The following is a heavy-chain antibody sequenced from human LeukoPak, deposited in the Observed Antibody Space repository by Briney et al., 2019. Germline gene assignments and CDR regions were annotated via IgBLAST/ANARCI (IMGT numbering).Heavy chain of an antibody. CDR2: IYYSGST. V-gene: IGHV4-59*08. CDR1: GGSISSYY. Sequence: PSETLSLTCTVSGGSISSYYWSWIRQPPVKGLEWIGYIYYSGSTNYNPSLKSRVTISVDTSKNQFSLKLSSVTAADTAVYYCARISLRLNWFDPWGQGTLVTVSS. D-gene: IGHD5/OR15-5a*01. CDR3: ARISLRLNWFDP. J-gene: IGHJ5*02.